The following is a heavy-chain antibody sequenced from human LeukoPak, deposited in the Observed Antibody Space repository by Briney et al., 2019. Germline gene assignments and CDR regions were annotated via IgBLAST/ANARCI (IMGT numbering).Heavy chain of an antibody. CDR3: ARSRQQLVPGY. D-gene: IGHD6-13*01. Sequence: PSETLSLTCAVYGGSFSGYYWSWIRQPPGKGLEWIGEINHSESTNYNPSLKSRVTISVDTSKNQFSLKLNSVTAADMAVYYCARSRQQLVPGYWGQGTLVTVSS. CDR1: GGSFSGYY. V-gene: IGHV4-34*01. CDR2: INHSEST. J-gene: IGHJ4*02.